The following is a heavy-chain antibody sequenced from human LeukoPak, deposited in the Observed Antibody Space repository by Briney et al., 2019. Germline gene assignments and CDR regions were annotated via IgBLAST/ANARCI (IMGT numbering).Heavy chain of an antibody. D-gene: IGHD3-9*01. CDR3: AKWGDYDILTGYYVSDF. CDR1: GFIFRNYP. Sequence: GGSLRLSCAASGFIFRNYPMSWVRPAPGKGLEWVSAITGSGDTTYYADSVKGRFTISRDNTKNTLYVEMNTLRAEDTAIYYCAKWGDYDILTGYYVSDFWGQGTLVTVSS. V-gene: IGHV3-23*01. CDR2: ITGSGDTT. J-gene: IGHJ4*02.